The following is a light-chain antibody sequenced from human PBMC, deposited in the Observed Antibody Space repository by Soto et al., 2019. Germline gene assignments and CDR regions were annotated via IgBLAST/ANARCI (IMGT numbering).Light chain of an antibody. V-gene: IGLV3-21*04. CDR3: QVWGSNADPYVL. Sequence: SYELTQPPSVSVAPGKTARITCGGNNIGGKSVHWYQLKPGQAPVLIIYNDGDRPSGIPERFSGSNSGNTATLTVSWVEAGDEADCYCQVWGSNADPYVLFGGGTKLTVL. J-gene: IGLJ3*02. CDR2: NDG. CDR1: NIGGKS.